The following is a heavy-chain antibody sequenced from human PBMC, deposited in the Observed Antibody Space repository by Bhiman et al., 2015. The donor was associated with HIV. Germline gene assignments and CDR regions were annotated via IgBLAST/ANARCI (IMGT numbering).Heavy chain of an antibody. D-gene: IGHD3-3*01. J-gene: IGHJ6*02. CDR3: AREGQYYNFWSGYRYYYGLDV. Sequence: EVQLVESGGGLVQPGGSLRLSCAASGFTFSSDWMSWVRQAPGKGLEWVANIKQDGSEKYYVGSVKGRFTISRDNTNNSLYLQMNSLRAEDTAVYYCAREGQYYNFWSGYRYYYGLDVWGQGTTVTVFS. CDR1: GFTFSSDW. CDR2: IKQDGSEK. V-gene: IGHV3-7*01.